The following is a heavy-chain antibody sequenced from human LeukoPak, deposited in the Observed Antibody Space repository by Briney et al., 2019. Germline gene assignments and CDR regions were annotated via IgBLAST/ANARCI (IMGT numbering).Heavy chain of an antibody. D-gene: IGHD3-16*01. CDR1: GFTFSSYS. Sequence: GGSLRRSCAVSGFTFSSYSMNWVRQAPGKGLEWVSYISGSSSTIYYADSVKGRFTISRDNAKNSLHLQMKSLRVEDTAMYFCARAFMTFGGVVLHFDYWGQGALVTVSS. J-gene: IGHJ4*02. CDR2: ISGSSSTI. V-gene: IGHV3-48*01. CDR3: ARAFMTFGGVVLHFDY.